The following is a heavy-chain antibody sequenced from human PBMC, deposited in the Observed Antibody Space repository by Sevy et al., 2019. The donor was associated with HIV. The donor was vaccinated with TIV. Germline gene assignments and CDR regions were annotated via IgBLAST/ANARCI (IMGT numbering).Heavy chain of an antibody. CDR2: ISAGGGSP. J-gene: IGHJ3*02. V-gene: IGHV3-23*01. CDR3: AKDRVWELGDAFDI. CDR1: GFTFSSYA. Sequence: GGSLRLSCAASGFTFSSYAMSWVRQAPGKGLEWVSGISAGGGSPYYADSVKGRFAISRDNSKNTLYLQMNSLRADDTAVYYCAKDRVWELGDAFDIWGQGTTVTVSS. D-gene: IGHD1-26*01.